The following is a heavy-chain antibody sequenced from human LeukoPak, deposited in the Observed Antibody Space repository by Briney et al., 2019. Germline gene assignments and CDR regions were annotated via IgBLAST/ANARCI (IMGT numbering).Heavy chain of an antibody. CDR3: ATLSGYSSGWYPLDH. J-gene: IGHJ4*02. D-gene: IGHD6-19*01. CDR2: IKQDGTEK. V-gene: IGHV3-7*01. CDR1: GFTFSSYW. Sequence: GGSLRISCAASGFTFSSYWMSWVRQAPGKGLEWVANIKQDGTEKYYVDSVRGRFTVSRDNAKNSLYLQMNSLRAEDTAVYYCATLSGYSSGWYPLDHWGQGTLVTVSS.